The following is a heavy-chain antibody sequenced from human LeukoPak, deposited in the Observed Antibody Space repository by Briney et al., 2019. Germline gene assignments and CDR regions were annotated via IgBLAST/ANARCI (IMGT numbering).Heavy chain of an antibody. D-gene: IGHD3-22*01. J-gene: IGHJ3*02. Sequence: SQTLSLTCTVSGGSISSGSYYWSWLRQPAGTGLEWLGRIYTSGSTNYNPSLKSRVTISVDTSKNQFSLKLSSVTAADTAVYYCARAWRMYYYDSSGYPDAFDIWGQGTMVSVSS. CDR2: IYTSGST. CDR1: GGSISSGSYY. CDR3: ARAWRMYYYDSSGYPDAFDI. V-gene: IGHV4-61*02.